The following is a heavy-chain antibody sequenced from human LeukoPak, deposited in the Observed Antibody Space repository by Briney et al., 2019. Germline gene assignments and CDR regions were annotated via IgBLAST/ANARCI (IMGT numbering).Heavy chain of an antibody. CDR2: ISSSGSTM. D-gene: IGHD2/OR15-2a*01. J-gene: IGHJ5*01. Sequence: GGSLRLSCAASGFTFIDYYMSWIRQAPGKGLEWVSYISSSGSTMYYADSVKGRFTISRDNAKNSLYLQMNSLRAEHTAVYYCALNRGTWFDPWGQGTLVTVSS. CDR1: GFTFIDYY. CDR3: ALNRGTWFDP. V-gene: IGHV3-11*01.